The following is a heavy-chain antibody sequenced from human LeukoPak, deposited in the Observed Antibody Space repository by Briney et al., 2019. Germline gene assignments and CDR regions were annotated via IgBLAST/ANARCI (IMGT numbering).Heavy chain of an antibody. CDR2: ISSSSSYI. D-gene: IGHD3-10*01. Sequence: GGSLRLSCAASGFTFSSYSMNWVRQAPGKGLEWVSSISSSSSYIYYADSVKGRFTISRDNAKNSLYLQMNSLRAEDTAVYYCARDGPEAFGELLVPFDYWGQGTLVTVSS. V-gene: IGHV3-21*01. CDR1: GFTFSSYS. J-gene: IGHJ4*02. CDR3: ARDGPEAFGELLVPFDY.